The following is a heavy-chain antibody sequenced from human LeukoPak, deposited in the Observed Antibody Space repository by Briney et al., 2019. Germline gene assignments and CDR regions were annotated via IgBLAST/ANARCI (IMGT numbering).Heavy chain of an antibody. CDR1: GGSISSGGYY. D-gene: IGHD6-13*01. J-gene: IGHJ6*02. Sequence: PSQTLSLTCSVSGGSISSGGYYWSWIRQHPGKGLEWIGYIDYSGSTYYNPSLKSRVIISTDASKNQFSLKLSSVTAADTAVYYCARGPGFGSSWRGSSYYYYYGMDVWGQGTTVTVSS. CDR3: ARGPGFGSSWRGSSYYYYYGMDV. V-gene: IGHV4-31*03. CDR2: IDYSGST.